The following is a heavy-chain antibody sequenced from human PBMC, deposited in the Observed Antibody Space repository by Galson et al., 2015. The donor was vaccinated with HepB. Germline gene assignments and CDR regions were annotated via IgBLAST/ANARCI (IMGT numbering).Heavy chain of an antibody. CDR3: AKDYSPDSGYDIDD. D-gene: IGHD5-12*01. J-gene: IGHJ4*02. Sequence: SLRLSCAASGFTFSRYSMNWVRQAPGKGLEWVSVIWASGSTIYYADSVKGRFTIPRDNSKNTVYLQMNSLRVEDTAVYYCAKDYSPDSGYDIDDWGQGTLVTVSS. CDR1: GFTFSRYS. V-gene: IGHV3-23*01. CDR2: IWASGSTI.